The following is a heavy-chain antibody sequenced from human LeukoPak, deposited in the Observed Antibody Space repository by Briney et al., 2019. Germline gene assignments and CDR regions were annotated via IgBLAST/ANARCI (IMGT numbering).Heavy chain of an antibody. D-gene: IGHD4-17*01. Sequence: GGSLRLSWAASGFTFSSYEMNWVRQAPGKGLEWVSYISSSGSTIYYADSVKGRFTISRDNAKNSLYLQMNSLRAEDTAVYYCARDYGDYYYYYMDVWGKGTTVTVSS. J-gene: IGHJ6*03. CDR1: GFTFSSYE. V-gene: IGHV3-48*03. CDR2: ISSSGSTI. CDR3: ARDYGDYYYYYMDV.